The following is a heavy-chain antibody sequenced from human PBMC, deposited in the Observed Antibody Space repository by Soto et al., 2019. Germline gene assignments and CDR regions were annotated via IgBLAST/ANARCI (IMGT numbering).Heavy chain of an antibody. D-gene: IGHD2-21*02. J-gene: IGHJ5*02. V-gene: IGHV4-30-2*01. CDR3: ARGSDGVWNWFDP. CDR2: IYNSGNT. Sequence: SETLSLTCSVSGGSISSGFYSWSWIRQPPGQGLEWIGYIYNSGNTYYNPSLMSRVTISVDRSQNHFSLKLTSVTAADTAVYYCARGSDGVWNWFDPWGQGTQVTVSS. CDR1: GGSISSGFYS.